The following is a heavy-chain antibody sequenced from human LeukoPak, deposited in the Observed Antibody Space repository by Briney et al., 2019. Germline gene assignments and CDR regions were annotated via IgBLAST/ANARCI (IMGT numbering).Heavy chain of an antibody. D-gene: IGHD6-19*01. CDR2: INPRGGST. V-gene: IGHV1-46*01. CDR1: GYTFTSYY. Sequence: ASVKVSCKASGYTFTSYYMHWVRQAPGQGLEWMGIINPRGGSTSYAQNFQGRVTMTRDTSASTVYLELSGLRSEDTAVYYCARDIAVAVNWFDPWGQGTLVTVSS. CDR3: ARDIAVAVNWFDP. J-gene: IGHJ5*02.